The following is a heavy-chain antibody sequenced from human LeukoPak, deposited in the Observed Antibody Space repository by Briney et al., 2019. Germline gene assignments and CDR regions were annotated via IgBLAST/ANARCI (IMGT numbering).Heavy chain of an antibody. CDR1: GGSIINSAYY. D-gene: IGHD4-17*01. CDR3: ARGVFYGDSRDLPRKPFDY. CDR2: INHSGST. V-gene: IGHV4-34*01. J-gene: IGHJ4*02. Sequence: SETLSLTCTVSGGSIINSAYYWSWIRQPPGKGLEWIGEINHSGSTNYNPSLKSRVTISVDTSKNQFSLKLSSVTAADTAVYYCARGVFYGDSRDLPRKPFDYWGQGTLVTVSS.